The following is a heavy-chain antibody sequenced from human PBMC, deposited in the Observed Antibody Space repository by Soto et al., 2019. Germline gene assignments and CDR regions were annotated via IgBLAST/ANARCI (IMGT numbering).Heavy chain of an antibody. CDR3: ARDEDLVVVVPAARNWFDP. D-gene: IGHD2-2*01. J-gene: IGHJ5*02. CDR2: TYYRSKWYN. Sequence: RSQTLSLTCAISGDSVSSNSAAWNWIRQSPSRGLEWLGRTYYRSKWYNDYAVSVKSRITINPDTSKNQFSLQLNSVTPEDTAVYYCARDEDLVVVVPAARNWFDPWGQGTLVTVSS. V-gene: IGHV6-1*01. CDR1: GDSVSSNSAA.